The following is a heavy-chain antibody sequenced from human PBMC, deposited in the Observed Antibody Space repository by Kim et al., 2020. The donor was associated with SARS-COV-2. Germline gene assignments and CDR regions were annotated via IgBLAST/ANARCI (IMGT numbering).Heavy chain of an antibody. CDR2: IRSKTYGWTT. CDR3: TRASTSSWYVS. V-gene: IGHV3-49*04. J-gene: IGHJ5*01. Sequence: GGSLRLSCTASGFTFGDYAMTWVRQAPGKGLECVGCIRSKTYGWTTEYAASVKGRFTISRDDSNSIAYLQMNNLKSDDTAVYYCTRASTSSWYVSWGQGTLVTVSS. CDR1: GFTFGDYA. D-gene: IGHD2-2*01.